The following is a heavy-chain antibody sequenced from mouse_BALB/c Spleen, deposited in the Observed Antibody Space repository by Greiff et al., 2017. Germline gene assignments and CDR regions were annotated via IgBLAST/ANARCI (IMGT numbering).Heavy chain of an antibody. V-gene: IGHV5-4*02. D-gene: IGHD2-14*01. CDR2: ISDGGSYT. CDR1: GFTFSDYY. CDR3: ARDPSIGTTYYYAMDY. J-gene: IGHJ4*01. Sequence: DVHLVESGGGLVKPGGSLKLSCAASGFTFSDYYMYWVRQTPEKRLEWVATISDGGSYTYYPDSVKGRFTISRDNAKNNLYLQMSSLKSEDTAMYYCARDPSIGTTYYYAMDYWGQGTSVTVSS.